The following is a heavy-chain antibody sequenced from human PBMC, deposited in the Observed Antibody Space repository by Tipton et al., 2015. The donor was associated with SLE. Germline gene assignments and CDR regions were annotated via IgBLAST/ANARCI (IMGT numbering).Heavy chain of an antibody. J-gene: IGHJ4*02. D-gene: IGHD6-19*01. CDR3: ARRIAVSEYFDS. CDR1: GGSMDSGGYS. Sequence: TLSLTCSVSGGSMDSGGYSWTWIRQQPGKGLEWIAYIYFTGNTYYNPSLKSRVAMSVDTSVNQFSLKLGSVTAADTAIYYCARRIAVSEYFDSWGPGTLVTVSS. CDR2: IYFTGNT. V-gene: IGHV4-31*03.